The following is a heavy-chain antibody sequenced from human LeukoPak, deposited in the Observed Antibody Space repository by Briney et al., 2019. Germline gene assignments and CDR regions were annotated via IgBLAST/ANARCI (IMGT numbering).Heavy chain of an antibody. Sequence: ASVKVSCKVSGYTLTELSMHWVRQAPGKGLEWMGGFDPEDGETIYAQKFQGRVTMTEDTSTDTAYMELSSLRSEDTAVYYCATGHCSSTSCYEVYWFDPWGQGTLVTVSS. CDR3: ATGHCSSTSCYEVYWFDP. D-gene: IGHD2-2*01. J-gene: IGHJ5*02. V-gene: IGHV1-24*01. CDR1: GYTLTELS. CDR2: FDPEDGET.